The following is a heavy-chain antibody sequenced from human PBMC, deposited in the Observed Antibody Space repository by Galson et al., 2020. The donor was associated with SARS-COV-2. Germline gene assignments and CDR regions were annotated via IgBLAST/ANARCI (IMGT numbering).Heavy chain of an antibody. J-gene: IGHJ4*02. D-gene: IGHD2-2*02. CDR3: ARGYCGSTSCYMVD. CDR1: GFTLSNAA. Sequence: GGSLRLSCAASGFTLSNAAMHWVRQTPGKGLEWVAVISDDGRNKQYAESVRGRFTISRDNSNNTLYLQMNSLRPEDTAVYHCARGYCGSTSCYMVDWGQGTPVAVSS. V-gene: IGHV3-30*04. CDR2: ISDDGRNK.